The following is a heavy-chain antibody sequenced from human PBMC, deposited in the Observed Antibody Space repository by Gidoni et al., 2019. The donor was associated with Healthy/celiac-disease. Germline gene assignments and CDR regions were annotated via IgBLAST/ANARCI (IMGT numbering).Heavy chain of an antibody. J-gene: IGHJ4*02. CDR2: ISWDDDK. V-gene: IGHV2-5*02. Sequence: QITLKESGPTLVKPTQTLTLTCTFSGFSLSTSGVGVVWIRQPPGKALEWLALISWDDDKRYSPSLKSRLTITKDTSKNQVVLTMTNMDPVDTATYYCAHSGGFPWEPRGFDYWGQGTLVTVSS. D-gene: IGHD3-10*01. CDR1: GFSLSTSGVG. CDR3: AHSGGFPWEPRGFDY.